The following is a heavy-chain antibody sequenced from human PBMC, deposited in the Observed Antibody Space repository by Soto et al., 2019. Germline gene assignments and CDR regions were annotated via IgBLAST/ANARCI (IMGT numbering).Heavy chain of an antibody. CDR2: INHSGST. CDR3: ARGRVSSGWYRDY. D-gene: IGHD6-19*01. CDR1: GGSFSGYY. J-gene: IGHJ4*02. Sequence: SDTLSLTCAVYGGSFSGYYWSWIRQPPGKGLEWIGEINHSGSTNYNPSLKSRVTISVDTSKNHFSLKLSSVIAADTAVYYCARGRVSSGWYRDYWGQGTLVTVSS. V-gene: IGHV4-34*01.